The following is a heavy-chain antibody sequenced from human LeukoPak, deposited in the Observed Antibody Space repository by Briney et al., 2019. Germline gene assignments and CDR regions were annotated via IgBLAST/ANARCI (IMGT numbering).Heavy chain of an antibody. V-gene: IGHV3-49*04. J-gene: IGHJ4*02. CDR1: GFTFGDYA. Sequence: GGSLRLSCTPSGFTFGDYAMSWVRQAPGKGLEWVGFIRREGYGGTTEYAASVKGRFTISRDDSKSIAYLQMNTLKTEDTAVYYCAREAEMTTIYYFDYWGQGTLVTVSS. CDR3: AREAEMTTIYYFDY. CDR2: IRREGYGGTT. D-gene: IGHD5-24*01.